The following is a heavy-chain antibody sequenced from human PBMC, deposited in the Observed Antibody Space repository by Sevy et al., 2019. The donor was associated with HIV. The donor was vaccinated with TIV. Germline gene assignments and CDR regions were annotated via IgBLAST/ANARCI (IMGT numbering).Heavy chain of an antibody. CDR3: ARGVTGRITMVRGVRVFDY. CDR2: INHSGST. Sequence: SDTLSLTCAVYGGSFSGYYWSWIRQPPGKGLEWIGEINHSGSTNYNPSLKSRVTISVDTSKNQFSLKLSSVTAADTAVYYCARGVTGRITMVRGVRVFDYWGQGTLVTVSS. J-gene: IGHJ4*02. V-gene: IGHV4-34*01. D-gene: IGHD3-10*01. CDR1: GGSFSGYY.